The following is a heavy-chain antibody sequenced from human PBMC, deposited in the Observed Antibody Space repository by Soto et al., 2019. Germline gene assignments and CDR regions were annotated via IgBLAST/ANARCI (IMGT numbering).Heavy chain of an antibody. CDR1: GFTFSSYA. D-gene: IGHD3-3*01. CDR3: AKAEVYDFWSGYCMDV. J-gene: IGHJ6*02. V-gene: IGHV3-23*01. CDR2: ISGSGGST. Sequence: TGGSLRLSCAASGFTFSSYAMSWVRQAPGKGLEWVSAISGSGGSTYYADSVKGRFTISRDNSKNTLYLQMNSLRAEDTAVYYCAKAEVYDFWSGYCMDVWGQGTTVTVSS.